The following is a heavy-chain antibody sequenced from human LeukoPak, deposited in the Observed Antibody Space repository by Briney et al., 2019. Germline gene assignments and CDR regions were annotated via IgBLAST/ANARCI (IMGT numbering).Heavy chain of an antibody. CDR3: ARLRASVVPAAIDWFDP. D-gene: IGHD2-2*01. V-gene: IGHV4-61*01. Sequence: SETLSLTCTVSGGSVSSGSYYWSWIRQPPGKGLEWIGYIYYSGSTNYNPSLKSRVTISVDTSKNQFSLKLSSVTAADTAVYYCARLRASVVPAAIDWFDPWGQGTLVTVSS. J-gene: IGHJ5*02. CDR1: GGSVSSGSYY. CDR2: IYYSGST.